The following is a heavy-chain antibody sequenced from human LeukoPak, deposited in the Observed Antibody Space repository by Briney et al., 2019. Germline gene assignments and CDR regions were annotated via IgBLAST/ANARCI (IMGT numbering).Heavy chain of an antibody. CDR1: GYRFDGYC. Sequence: ASVKVSCKASGYRFDGYCLHWVRQAPRQGLEWMGWITPNRGDIRIAQKFRGRVTLTRDTSFSTAYMELTGLTSDDTAVYYCARGGIVVSAILVSGDRSSLDHWGRGTLVTVSS. CDR2: ITPNRGDI. J-gene: IGHJ4*02. D-gene: IGHD1-26*01. V-gene: IGHV1-2*02. CDR3: ARGGIVVSAILVSGDRSSLDH.